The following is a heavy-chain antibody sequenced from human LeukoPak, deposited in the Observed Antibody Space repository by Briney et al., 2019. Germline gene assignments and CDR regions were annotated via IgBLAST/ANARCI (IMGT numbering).Heavy chain of an antibody. V-gene: IGHV3-74*01. Sequence: GGSLRLSWAAAGFTVSRKWVHWVRQAPGEWLGWVSFIKVDGSDITYADSVKGRFTISRDNSKTPLSLQMNRLSAEGTATYYCAQGSLASCRGVICYSLDYWGQGSLVTVSS. D-gene: IGHD2-15*01. CDR3: AQGSLASCRGVICYSLDY. CDR2: IKVDGSDI. J-gene: IGHJ4*02. CDR1: GFTVSRKW.